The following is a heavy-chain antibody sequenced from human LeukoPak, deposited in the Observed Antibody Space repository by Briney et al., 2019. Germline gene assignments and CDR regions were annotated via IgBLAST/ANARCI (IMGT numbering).Heavy chain of an antibody. CDR1: GYTFTGYY. V-gene: IGHV1-2*02. CDR2: INPNSGGT. Sequence: ASVKVSCKASGYTFTGYYMHWVRQAPGQGLEWMGWINPNSGGTNYAQKFQGRVTMTRDTSISTAYMELSRLRPDDTAVYYCARLKFPDDYDSSGYSRESWGQGTLVTVSS. J-gene: IGHJ5*02. D-gene: IGHD3-22*01. CDR3: ARLKFPDDYDSSGYSRES.